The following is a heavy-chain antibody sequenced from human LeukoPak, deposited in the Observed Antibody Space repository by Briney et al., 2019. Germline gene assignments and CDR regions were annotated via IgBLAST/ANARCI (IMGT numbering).Heavy chain of an antibody. J-gene: IGHJ1*01. Sequence: GRSLRLSCAASGFTFSSYAMHWVRQAPGKGLEWVAVIWYDGSNKYYADSVKGRFTISRDNSKNTLYLQMNSLRAEDTAVYYCARGPYCSGGSCPTSYFQHWGQGTLVTVSS. D-gene: IGHD2-15*01. CDR3: ARGPYCSGGSCPTSYFQH. CDR2: IWYDGSNK. V-gene: IGHV3-33*08. CDR1: GFTFSSYA.